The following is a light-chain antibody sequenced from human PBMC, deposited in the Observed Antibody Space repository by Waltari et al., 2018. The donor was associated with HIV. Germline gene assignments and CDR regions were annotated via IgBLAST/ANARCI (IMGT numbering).Light chain of an antibody. Sequence: QSALTQPRSVSESPGQSVTISCNGPSSDVGAYNYVSWYQQHTGRAPKFIIYNVSERPSGVPDRFSGSKSGNTASLTISGLQAEDEADYYCSSYAGTSNFVLFGGGTKLTVL. CDR3: SSYAGTSNFVL. CDR2: NVS. J-gene: IGLJ2*01. V-gene: IGLV2-11*01. CDR1: SSDVGAYNY.